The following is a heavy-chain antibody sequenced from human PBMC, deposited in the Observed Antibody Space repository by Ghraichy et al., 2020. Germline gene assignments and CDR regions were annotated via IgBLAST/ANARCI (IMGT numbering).Heavy chain of an antibody. J-gene: IGHJ5*02. Sequence: SETLSLTCAVYGGSFSGYYWSWIRQPPGKGLEWIGEINHSGSTNYNPSLKSRVTISVDTSKNHFSLKLSSVTAADTAVYSCARARMFIHWFDPWGQGTLVTVSS. CDR1: GGSFSGYY. D-gene: IGHD3-10*02. CDR2: INHSGST. CDR3: ARARMFIHWFDP. V-gene: IGHV4-34*01.